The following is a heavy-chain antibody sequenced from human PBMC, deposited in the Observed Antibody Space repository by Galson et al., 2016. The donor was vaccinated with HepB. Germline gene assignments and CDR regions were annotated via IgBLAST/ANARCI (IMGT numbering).Heavy chain of an antibody. D-gene: IGHD1-26*01. V-gene: IGHV1-2*02. CDR3: ARDRYSGSYYVGVFDI. J-gene: IGHJ3*02. CDR2: INPDSGIT. CDR1: GYTFTGYY. Sequence: SVKVSCKASGYTFTGYYMHWVRQAPGKGLEWMGWINPDSGITSYAQKFQGRVTMTRDTSISTVYMELSRLKSDDTAIYYCARDRYSGSYYVGVFDIWGQGTMVTVS.